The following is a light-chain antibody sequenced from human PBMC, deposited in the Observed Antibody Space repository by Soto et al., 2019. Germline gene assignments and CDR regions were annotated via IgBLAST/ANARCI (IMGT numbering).Light chain of an antibody. CDR2: DAS. CDR1: QSVSSTY. CDR3: QQYGSSPWT. V-gene: IGKV3-20*01. J-gene: IGKJ1*01. Sequence: IVLTQSPGTLSLSPGERATLSCRASQSVSSTYLAWYQQKPGQAPRLLIYDASSRATGIPDRFSGSGSGTDFTLTISRLEPEDFAVYYCQQYGSSPWTFGQGTKVEIQ.